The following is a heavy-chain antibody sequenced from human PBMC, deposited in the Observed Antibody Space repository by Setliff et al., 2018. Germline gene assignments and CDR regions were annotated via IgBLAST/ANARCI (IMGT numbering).Heavy chain of an antibody. CDR1: GASISNFY. CDR3: ASRNSDGGPEYFQH. CDR2: VHFTGST. Sequence: SETLSLTCTVSGASISNFYWTWIRQPPGKGLEWIGYVHFTGSTNYNPSLKSRVTMSVDVSKSQFSLRLSSVTAAETAVYYCASRNSDGGPEYFQHWGQGALVTVSS. J-gene: IGHJ1*01. V-gene: IGHV4-59*01. D-gene: IGHD1-26*01.